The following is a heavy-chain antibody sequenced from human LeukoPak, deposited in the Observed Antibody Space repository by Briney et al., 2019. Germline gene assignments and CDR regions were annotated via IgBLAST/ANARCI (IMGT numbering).Heavy chain of an antibody. CDR1: GGSISSGSYY. CDR3: ASQGHHGKIVGTTLSYFYMDV. J-gene: IGHJ6*03. Sequence: SQTLSLTCTVSGGSISSGSYYWSWIRQPAGKGLEWIGRIYTSGSTNYNPSLKSRVTISVDTSKNQFSLKLSSVTAADTAFHYCASQGHHGKIVGTTLSYFYMDVWGKGTTVTVSS. V-gene: IGHV4-61*02. CDR2: IYTSGST. D-gene: IGHD1-26*01.